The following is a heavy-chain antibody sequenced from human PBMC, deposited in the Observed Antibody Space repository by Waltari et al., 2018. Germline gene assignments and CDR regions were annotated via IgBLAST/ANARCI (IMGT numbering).Heavy chain of an antibody. D-gene: IGHD2-21*02. Sequence: QVQLVESGGGVVQPGRSLRPSCAASGFTFSSYGMHWFRQAPGKGLEWVAVIWYDGSNKYYADSVKGRFTISRDNSKNTLYLQMNSLRAEDTAVYYCAREVVTAWTYYYGMDVWGQGTTVTVSS. V-gene: IGHV3-33*01. CDR2: IWYDGSNK. CDR3: AREVVTAWTYYYGMDV. J-gene: IGHJ6*02. CDR1: GFTFSSYG.